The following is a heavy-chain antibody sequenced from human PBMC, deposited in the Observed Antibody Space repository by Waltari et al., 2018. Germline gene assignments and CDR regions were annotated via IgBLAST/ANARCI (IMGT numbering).Heavy chain of an antibody. CDR1: EFTFAYYW. V-gene: IGHV3-7*01. D-gene: IGHD3-3*01. Sequence: EVQLVESGGGLVHPWGCLRVAWAASEFTFAYYWVTWVRQAPGKGLEWVANIKEDGSEKYYVDSVKGRFTISRDNAKNSLYLQMSSLRVEDTAVYYCATQSWSNFEYWGQGTLVTVSS. J-gene: IGHJ4*02. CDR2: IKEDGSEK. CDR3: ATQSWSNFEY.